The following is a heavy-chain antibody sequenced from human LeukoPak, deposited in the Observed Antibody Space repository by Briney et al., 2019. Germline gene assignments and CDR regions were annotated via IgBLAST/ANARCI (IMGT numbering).Heavy chain of an antibody. Sequence: PGGCLRLSCAASGFTFNNYWMSWVRQAPGKGLEWVANIKQDGNEKYYVDSVKGPFTISRDNAKNSLYLQTDSLRAEDTAVYYCARYSYGRTHFDSWGQGTLVTVPP. D-gene: IGHD5-18*01. J-gene: IGHJ4*02. CDR3: ARYSYGRTHFDS. CDR1: GFTFNNYW. V-gene: IGHV3-7*04. CDR2: IKQDGNEK.